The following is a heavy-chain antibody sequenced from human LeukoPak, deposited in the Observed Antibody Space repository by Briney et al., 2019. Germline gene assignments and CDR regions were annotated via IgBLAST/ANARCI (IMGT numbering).Heavy chain of an antibody. Sequence: GGSLRLSCAASGFTFSSYGMHWVRQAPGKGLEWVAVISYDGSNKYYADSVKGRFTISRDNAKNSLYLQMNSLRAEDTAVYYCAKDNSSGYYPNKYFDYWGQGTLVTVSS. J-gene: IGHJ4*02. CDR1: GFTFSSYG. D-gene: IGHD3-22*01. CDR2: ISYDGSNK. V-gene: IGHV3-30*18. CDR3: AKDNSSGYYPNKYFDY.